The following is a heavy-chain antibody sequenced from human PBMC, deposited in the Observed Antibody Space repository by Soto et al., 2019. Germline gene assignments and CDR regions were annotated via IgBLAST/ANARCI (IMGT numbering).Heavy chain of an antibody. J-gene: IGHJ4*02. CDR2: THYSGTT. D-gene: IGHD4-4*01. Sequence: SETLSLTCPVSGGSISSYYWSWIRQPPGKGLEWIGFTHYSGTTSYNPSLKSRVTISVDTSKNQFSLKLSSVTAADTAVYYCARDANTNYYFDYWGQGTPVTVSS. CDR1: GGSISSYY. CDR3: ARDANTNYYFDY. V-gene: IGHV4-59*01.